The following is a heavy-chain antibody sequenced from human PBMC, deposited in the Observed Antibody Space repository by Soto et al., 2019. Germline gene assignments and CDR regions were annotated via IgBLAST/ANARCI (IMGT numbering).Heavy chain of an antibody. CDR3: ARVYCSGGGCYGIDY. CDR1: GYTFTSYY. CDR2: INPSGST. Sequence: QVQLVQSRAEVKKPGASVKVSCKASGYTFTSYYMHWVRQAPGQGLEWMGIINPSGSTSYAQKFQGRVTMTRDTSTSTVYMELSSLRSEDTAVYYCARVYCSGGGCYGIDYWGQGTLVTVSS. D-gene: IGHD2-15*01. J-gene: IGHJ4*02. V-gene: IGHV1-46*01.